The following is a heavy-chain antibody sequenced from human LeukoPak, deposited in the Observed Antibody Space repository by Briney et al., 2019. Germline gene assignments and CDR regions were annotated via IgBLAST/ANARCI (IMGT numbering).Heavy chain of an antibody. CDR1: GFTFSSYS. J-gene: IGHJ4*02. CDR2: ISSSSSYI. CDR3: ARDQVGTGDQLGGDY. D-gene: IGHD7-27*01. Sequence: PGGSLRLSCAASGFTFSSYSMNWVRQAPGKGLEWVSSISSSSSYIYYADSVKGRFTISRDNAKNSLYLQMNSLRAEDTAVYYCARDQVGTGDQLGGDYWGQGTLVTVSS. V-gene: IGHV3-21*01.